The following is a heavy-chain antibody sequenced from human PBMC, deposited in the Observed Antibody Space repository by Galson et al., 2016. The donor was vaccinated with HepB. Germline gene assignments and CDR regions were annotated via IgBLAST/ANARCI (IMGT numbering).Heavy chain of an antibody. Sequence: SLRLSCAASGFTFSNYATHWVRQAPGKGLEWVAVIWYDGSNDYYAESVKGRLTISRDNSKNTLYLQMNGLRVDDTAVYCCARELIGGTCNVFGTGCDYYYQGMDVWGQGTPVTVSS. D-gene: IGHD2-15*01. CDR3: ARELIGGTCNVFGTGCDYYYQGMDV. CDR1: GFTFSNYA. J-gene: IGHJ6*02. V-gene: IGHV3-33*01. CDR2: IWYDGSND.